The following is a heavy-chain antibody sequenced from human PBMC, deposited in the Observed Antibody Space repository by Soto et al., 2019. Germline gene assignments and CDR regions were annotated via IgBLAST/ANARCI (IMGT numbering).Heavy chain of an antibody. CDR3: AREGPYCSGGRCHFDY. D-gene: IGHD2-15*01. CDR1: GGTFSSYT. CDR2: IIPILGIA. J-gene: IGHJ4*02. V-gene: IGHV1-69*04. Sequence: GASVKVSCKASGGTFSSYTISWVRQAPGQGLEWMGRIIPILGIANYAQKFQGRVTITADKSTSTAYMELSSLRSEDTAVYYCAREGPYCSGGRCHFDYWGQGTLVTVSS.